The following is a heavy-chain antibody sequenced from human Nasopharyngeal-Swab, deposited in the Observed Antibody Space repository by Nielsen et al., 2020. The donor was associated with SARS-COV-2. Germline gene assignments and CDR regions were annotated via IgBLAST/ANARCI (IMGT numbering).Heavy chain of an antibody. Sequence: SETLSLTCTVSGGSVSSGSYYWSWIRQPPGKGLEWIGYIYYSGSTNYNPSLKSRVTISVDTSKNQFSLKLSSVTAADTAVYYCARVLKYDFWSGYYTGGDYYYMDAWGKGTTVTVSS. V-gene: IGHV4-61*01. CDR2: IYYSGST. J-gene: IGHJ6*03. D-gene: IGHD3-3*01. CDR3: ARVLKYDFWSGYYTGGDYYYMDA. CDR1: GGSVSSGSYY.